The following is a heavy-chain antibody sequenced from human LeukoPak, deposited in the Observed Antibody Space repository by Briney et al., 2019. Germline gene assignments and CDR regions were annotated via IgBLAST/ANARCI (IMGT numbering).Heavy chain of an antibody. D-gene: IGHD3-10*01. CDR2: IYHSGST. Sequence: SETLSLTCAVSGYSISSDYYWGWIRQPPGKGLEWIGNIYHSGSTYYNPSLKSRVTILVDTSKNQFSLKLSSVTAADTAVYYCATGSGSSFPAAYWGQGTLVTVSS. J-gene: IGHJ4*02. CDR3: ATGSGSSFPAAY. CDR1: GYSISSDYY. V-gene: IGHV4-38-2*01.